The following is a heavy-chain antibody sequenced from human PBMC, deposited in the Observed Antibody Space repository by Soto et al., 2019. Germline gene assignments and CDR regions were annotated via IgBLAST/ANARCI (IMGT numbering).Heavy chain of an antibody. CDR1: GFTVSSHY. CDR3: ARSRYGDGDYFDP. V-gene: IGHV3-66*01. D-gene: IGHD4-17*01. Sequence: EVQLVESGGGWVQPGGSLRLSCAASGFTVSSHYMTWVRQAPGKGLEWVSIIYSGGKTYYADAVKGKFTISRDSSKNTMYLQMNSLRAEDTAVYFCARSRYGDGDYFDPWGQGTLVTVSS. CDR2: IYSGGKT. J-gene: IGHJ5*02.